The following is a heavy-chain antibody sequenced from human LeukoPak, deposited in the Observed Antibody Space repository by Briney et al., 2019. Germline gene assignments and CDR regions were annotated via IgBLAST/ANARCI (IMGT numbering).Heavy chain of an antibody. V-gene: IGHV3-30-3*01. CDR1: EFTFSSYA. D-gene: IGHD5-18*01. J-gene: IGHJ6*02. CDR2: ISYDESNK. Sequence: GGSLRLSCAASEFTFSSYAMHWVRQAPGKGLEWVAVISYDESNKYYADSVKGRFTISRDNSKNTLYLQMNSLRAEDTAVYYCARDPGYSFYRYYYGMDVWGQGTTVTVSS. CDR3: ARDPGYSFYRYYYGMDV.